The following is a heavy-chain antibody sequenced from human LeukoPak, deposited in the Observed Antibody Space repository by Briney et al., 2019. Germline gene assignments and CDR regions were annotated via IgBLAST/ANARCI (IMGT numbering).Heavy chain of an antibody. J-gene: IGHJ4*02. V-gene: IGHV1-69*13. D-gene: IGHD3-10*01. CDR1: GYTFTSNY. CDR2: IIPIFGTA. Sequence: ASVKVSCKAFGYTFTSNYMHWVRQAPGQGLEWMGGIIPIFGTANYAQKFQGRVTITADESTSTAYMELSSLRSEDTAVYYCAGGSGSSLPSDYWGQGTLVTVSS. CDR3: AGGSGSSLPSDY.